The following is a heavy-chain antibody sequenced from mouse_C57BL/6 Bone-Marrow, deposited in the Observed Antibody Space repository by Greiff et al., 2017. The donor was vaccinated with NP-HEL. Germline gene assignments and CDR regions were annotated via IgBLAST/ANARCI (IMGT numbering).Heavy chain of an antibody. J-gene: IGHJ4*01. CDR1: GFTFSSYA. Sequence: EVMLVESGGGLVKPGGSLKLSCAASGFTFSSYAMSWVRQTPEKRLEWVATISDGGSYTYYPDNVKGRFTICRDNAKNNLYLQMSHLKSEDTAMYYCARDDPSYDYDAMDYWGQGTSVTVSS. V-gene: IGHV5-4*01. D-gene: IGHD6-1*01. CDR3: ARDDPSYDYDAMDY. CDR2: ISDGGSYT.